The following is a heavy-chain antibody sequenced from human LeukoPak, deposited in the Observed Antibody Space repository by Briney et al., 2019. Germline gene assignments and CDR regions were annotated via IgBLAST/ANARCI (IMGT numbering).Heavy chain of an antibody. J-gene: IGHJ4*02. CDR2: INPNSGGT. Sequence: ASLKVSCKASGYTFTGYYMHWVRQAPGQGLEWMGWINPNSGGTNYAQKFQGRVTMTRDTSISTAYMELSRLRSDDTAVYYCARDLLAFDDRGYWGQGTLVTVSS. V-gene: IGHV1-2*02. CDR1: GYTFTGYY. CDR3: ARDLLAFDDRGY. D-gene: IGHD1-1*01.